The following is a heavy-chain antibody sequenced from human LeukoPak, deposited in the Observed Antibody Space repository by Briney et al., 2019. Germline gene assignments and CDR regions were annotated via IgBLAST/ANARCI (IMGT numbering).Heavy chain of an antibody. Sequence: PSETLSLTCAVYGGSFSGYYWSWIRQPPGKGLEWIGEINHSGSTNYNPSLKSRVTISVDTSKNQFSLKLSSVTAADTAVYYCARDFRIVVVPAAPGGDYYYYGMDVWGKGTTVTVSS. CDR2: INHSGST. CDR3: ARDFRIVVVPAAPGGDYYYYGMDV. J-gene: IGHJ6*04. CDR1: GGSFSGYY. V-gene: IGHV4-34*01. D-gene: IGHD2-2*01.